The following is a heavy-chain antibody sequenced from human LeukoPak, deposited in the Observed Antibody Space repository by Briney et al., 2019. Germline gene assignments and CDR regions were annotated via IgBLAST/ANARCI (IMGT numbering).Heavy chain of an antibody. Sequence: SETLSLTSAVHGGSFRGYYWCTICQPPGTRLGWIGEINHSGSTNYNPSLKSRATISADTTKTQFSLNLSSVTAAGTAVYYCARRGITMVRGSFYYYYYMDVGGKGTTVTISS. J-gene: IGHJ6*03. CDR2: INHSGST. V-gene: IGHV4-34*01. CDR3: ARRGITMVRGSFYYYYYMDV. CDR1: GGSFRGYY. D-gene: IGHD3-10*01.